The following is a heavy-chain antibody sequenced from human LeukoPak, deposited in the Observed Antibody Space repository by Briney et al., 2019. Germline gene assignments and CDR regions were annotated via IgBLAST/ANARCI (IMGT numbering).Heavy chain of an antibody. CDR3: VTNFDPDVD. D-gene: IGHD3-9*01. CDR2: ISVGSDIT. CDR1: GFTFSNYA. J-gene: IGHJ4*02. V-gene: IGHV3-23*01. Sequence: QSGTSLRLSCEASGFTFSNYAMNWVRQAPGKGLQWVSTISVGSDITYYADSVKGRFTISRDNAKNSLYLQMNSLRAEDTAVYYCVTNFDPDVDWGQGTLVTVSS.